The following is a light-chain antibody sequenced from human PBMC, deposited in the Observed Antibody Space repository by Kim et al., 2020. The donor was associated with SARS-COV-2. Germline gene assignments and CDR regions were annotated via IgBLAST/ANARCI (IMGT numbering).Light chain of an antibody. CDR3: SSYTSTSTRV. J-gene: IGLJ1*01. CDR1: TSDVGNYRY. CDR2: DVS. Sequence: QSALTQPASVSGSPGQSISISCTGTTSDVGNYRYVSWYQQHPGKAPKLIIYDVSNRPSGVSNRFSGSKSGTTASLTISGLQAEDEADYYCSSYTSTSTRVFGTGTKVTVL. V-gene: IGLV2-14*03.